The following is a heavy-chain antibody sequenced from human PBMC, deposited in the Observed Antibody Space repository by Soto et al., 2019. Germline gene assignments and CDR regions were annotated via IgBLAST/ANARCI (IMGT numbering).Heavy chain of an antibody. CDR2: ISSSSSTI. V-gene: IGHV3-48*02. J-gene: IGHJ5*02. D-gene: IGHD1-26*01. Sequence: EVQLVESGGGLVQPGGSLRLSCAASGFTFSSYSMNWVRQAPGKGLEWVSYISSSSSTIYYADSVKGRFTISRDNAKISLYLQMNRLRDDDTAVYYCVREGGNLNWFDPWGQGTLVTVSS. CDR3: VREGGNLNWFDP. CDR1: GFTFSSYS.